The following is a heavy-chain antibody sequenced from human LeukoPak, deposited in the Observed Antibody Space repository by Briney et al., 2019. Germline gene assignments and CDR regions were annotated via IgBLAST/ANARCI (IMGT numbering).Heavy chain of an antibody. J-gene: IGHJ6*03. CDR2: INHSGST. CDR3: AREAGDYYYYYYMDV. CDR1: GGSFSGYY. V-gene: IGHV4-34*01. Sequence: PSETLSLTCAVYGGSFSGYYWSWIRQPPGKGLEWIGEINHSGSTNYNPSLKSRVTISVDTSKNQFSLKLSSVTAADTAVYYCAREAGDYYYYYYMDVWGKGTTVTVSS. D-gene: IGHD6-19*01.